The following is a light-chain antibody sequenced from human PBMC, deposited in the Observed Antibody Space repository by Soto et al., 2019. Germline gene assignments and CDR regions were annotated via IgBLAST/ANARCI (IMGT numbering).Light chain of an antibody. V-gene: IGLV1-40*01. J-gene: IGLJ3*02. Sequence: QSALTQPPSVSGAPGQRVTISCTGSSSNIGAPYDVHWYQQLPGTAPKLLIYGNNNRPSGVPDRFSGSKSGTSASLAITGLQAEDEADYYCQSYDSSLSGSVFGGGTKVTVL. CDR1: SSNIGAPYD. CDR2: GNN. CDR3: QSYDSSLSGSV.